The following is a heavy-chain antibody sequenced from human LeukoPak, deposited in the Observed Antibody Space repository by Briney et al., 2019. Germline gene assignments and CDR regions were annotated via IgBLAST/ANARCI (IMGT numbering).Heavy chain of an antibody. D-gene: IGHD6-19*01. CDR1: GFTFSSYS. V-gene: IGHV3-21*01. J-gene: IGHJ4*02. Sequence: KPGGSLRLSCAASGFTFSSYSMNWVRQAPGKGLEWVSSISSSSSYIYYADSVKGRSTISRDNAKNSLYLQMNSLRAEDTAVYYCARAGEQWPDYYFDYWGQGTLVTVSS. CDR3: ARAGEQWPDYYFDY. CDR2: ISSSSSYI.